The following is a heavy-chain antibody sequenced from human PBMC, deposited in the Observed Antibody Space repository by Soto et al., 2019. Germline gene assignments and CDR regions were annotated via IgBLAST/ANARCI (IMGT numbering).Heavy chain of an antibody. V-gene: IGHV3-30-3*01. CDR3: AKDGGFGRYLGTNMDV. D-gene: IGHD3-10*01. CDR1: GSTTSSYV. Sequence: PGGSXRLSCAASGSTTSSYVMRWRRQPREKRVEWGAVISYDGSNKYYADSVNGRSTISSANSNTALYLQRNSLRADATAEYYGAKDGGFGRYLGTNMDVWGQGTPVTVSS. J-gene: IGHJ6*02. CDR2: ISYDGSNK.